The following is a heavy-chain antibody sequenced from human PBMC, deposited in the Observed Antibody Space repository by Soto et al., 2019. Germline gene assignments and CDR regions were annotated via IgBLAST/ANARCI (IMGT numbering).Heavy chain of an antibody. CDR3: AKDQGQQLVTYYYGMDV. J-gene: IGHJ6*02. CDR2: ISYDGSNK. CDR1: GFTFSSYG. V-gene: IGHV3-30*18. D-gene: IGHD6-13*01. Sequence: QVQLVESGGGVVQPGRSLRLSCAASGFTFSSYGMHWFRQAPGKGLEWVAVISYDGSNKYYADSVKGRFTISRDNSKNTLYLQMNSLRAEDTAVYYCAKDQGQQLVTYYYGMDVWGQGTTVTVSS.